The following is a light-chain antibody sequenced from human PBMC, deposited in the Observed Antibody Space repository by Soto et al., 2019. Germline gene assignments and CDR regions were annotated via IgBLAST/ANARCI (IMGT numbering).Light chain of an antibody. Sequence: QSALTQPRSASGSPGQSVTISCTGTSSDVGGYNYVSWYQQHPGKAPKLMIYDVSKRPSGVPDRFSGSKSGNTASLTISGLQDEDEADYCCCSYAGSYVVFGGGTKVTVL. V-gene: IGLV2-11*01. CDR3: CSYAGSYVV. CDR2: DVS. J-gene: IGLJ2*01. CDR1: SSDVGGYNY.